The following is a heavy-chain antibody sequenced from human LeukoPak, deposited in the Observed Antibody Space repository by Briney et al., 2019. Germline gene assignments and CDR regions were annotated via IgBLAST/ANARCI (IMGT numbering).Heavy chain of an antibody. V-gene: IGHV1-2*06. D-gene: IGHD6-13*01. J-gene: IGHJ4*02. CDR3: ARGRYSSIVPDY. CDR1: GYAFTAFY. CDR2: LNPNTGGT. Sequence: ASVKVSCKASGYAFTAFYIHWVRQAPGQGLEWMGRLNPNTGGTIHAQKFQGRVTISRDTSISTAYMELSSLRSEDTAVYYCARGRYSSIVPDYWGQGTLVTVSS.